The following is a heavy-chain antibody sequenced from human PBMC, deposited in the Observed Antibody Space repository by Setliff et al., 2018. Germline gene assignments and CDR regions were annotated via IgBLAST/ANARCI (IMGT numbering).Heavy chain of an antibody. CDR3: TVYNIGSSKDHY. CDR2: IYHSGST. V-gene: IGHV4-38-2*01. J-gene: IGHJ4*02. CDR1: GYSISSGYY. D-gene: IGHD3-22*01. Sequence: ETLSLTCAVSGYSISSGYYWGWIRQPPGKGLEWIGSIYHSGSTYYNPSLKSRVTISVDTSKNQFSLKLSSVTAADTALYYCTVYNIGSSKDHYWGQGTPVTVSS.